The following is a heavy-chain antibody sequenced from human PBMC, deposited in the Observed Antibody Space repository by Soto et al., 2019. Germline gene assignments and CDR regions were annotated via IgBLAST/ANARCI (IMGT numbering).Heavy chain of an antibody. CDR2: ISGSGGST. Sequence: GSLRLSCAASGFTFSSYAMSWVRQAPGKGLEWVSAISGSGGSTYYADSVKGRFTISRDNSKNTLYLQMNSLRAEDTAVYYCAKPLPILAYCGGDCYPFDYWGQGTLVTVSS. V-gene: IGHV3-23*01. J-gene: IGHJ4*02. CDR3: AKPLPILAYCGGDCYPFDY. D-gene: IGHD2-21*02. CDR1: GFTFSSYA.